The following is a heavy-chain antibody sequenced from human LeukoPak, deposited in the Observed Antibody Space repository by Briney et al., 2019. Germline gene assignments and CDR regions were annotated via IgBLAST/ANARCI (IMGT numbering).Heavy chain of an antibody. J-gene: IGHJ3*02. V-gene: IGHV3-48*03. CDR3: ASGVHYTSGWIDI. CDR2: IRSSGSTI. CDR1: GFTFRSNE. D-gene: IGHD6-19*01. Sequence: GGSLRLPCAASGFTFRSNEVNWLRQARGKGLEWLSYIRSSGSTIHYVDSVKGRFTISRDNAKNSLFLQMNSLRAEDTAVYYCASGVHYTSGWIDIWGQGTMVTVSS.